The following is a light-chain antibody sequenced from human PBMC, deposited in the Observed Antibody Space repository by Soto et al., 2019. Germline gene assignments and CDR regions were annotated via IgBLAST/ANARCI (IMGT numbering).Light chain of an antibody. CDR1: SSNIGGNS. V-gene: IGLV1-51*01. J-gene: IGLJ1*01. Sequence: QSVLTQPPSVSAAPGQRVTISCSGSSSNIGGNSVSWYQQLPGTAPKLLIYDDDKRPSGIPDRFSGSKSGTSATLGITGFQTGDEGDYYCGSWDSSLSAYVFGTGTKVTVL. CDR2: DDD. CDR3: GSWDSSLSAYV.